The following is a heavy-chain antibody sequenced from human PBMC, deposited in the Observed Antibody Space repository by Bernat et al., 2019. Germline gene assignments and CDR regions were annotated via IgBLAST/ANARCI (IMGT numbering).Heavy chain of an antibody. CDR3: VQEGVGGAFDI. J-gene: IGHJ3*02. CDR1: GFIFSNYY. Sequence: EVQLVESGGTLVQPGGSLRLSCAASGFIFSNYYMDWVRQAPGKGLEWVARIRNKANNHAAEYAASMKGRLTISRDDSNNALYLQMNSLRPEDTAVYFCVQEGVGGAFDIWGQGTMVTVSS. D-gene: IGHD3-3*01. CDR2: IRNKANNHAA. V-gene: IGHV3-72*01.